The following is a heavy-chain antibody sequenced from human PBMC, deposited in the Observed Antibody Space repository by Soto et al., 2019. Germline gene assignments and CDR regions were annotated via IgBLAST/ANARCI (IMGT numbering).Heavy chain of an antibody. CDR1: GFTFSSYA. J-gene: IGHJ4*02. CDR3: ARTMTTGYSPFDY. V-gene: IGHV3-30-3*01. Sequence: QVQLVESGGGVVQPGRSLRLSCAASGFTFSSYAMHWVRQAPGKGLEWVAVISYDGSNKYYADSVKGRFTISRDNSKNTLYLQMNRLRAEDTAVYYCARTMTTGYSPFDYWGQGTLVTVSS. D-gene: IGHD4-17*01. CDR2: ISYDGSNK.